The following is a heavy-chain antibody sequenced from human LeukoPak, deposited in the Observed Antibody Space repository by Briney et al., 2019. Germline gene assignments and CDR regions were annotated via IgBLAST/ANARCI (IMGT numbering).Heavy chain of an antibody. CDR1: GGSFSGYY. J-gene: IGHJ3*02. CDR3: AREPTIFGVGRDAFDI. D-gene: IGHD3-3*01. CDR2: IYYSGST. V-gene: IGHV4-31*11. Sequence: SETLSLTCAVYGGSFSGYYWSWIRQHPGKGLEWIGYIYYSGSTYYNPSLKSRVTISVDTSKNQFSLKLSSVTAADTAVYYCAREPTIFGVGRDAFDIWGQGTMVTVSS.